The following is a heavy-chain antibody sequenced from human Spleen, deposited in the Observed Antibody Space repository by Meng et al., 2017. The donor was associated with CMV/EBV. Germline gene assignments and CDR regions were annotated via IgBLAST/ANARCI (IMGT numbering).Heavy chain of an antibody. CDR2: IYYSGRT. CDR1: GGSFNSAAYY. Sequence: CTGSGGSFNSAAYYWSWIRQHPGKGLQWIGYIYYSGRTYYNPSLKSRVSISLDTSKKQFSLKLSSVTAADTAVYHCARVDFWSGSYDYWGQGTLVTVSS. V-gene: IGHV4-31*03. D-gene: IGHD3-3*01. CDR3: ARVDFWSGSYDY. J-gene: IGHJ4*02.